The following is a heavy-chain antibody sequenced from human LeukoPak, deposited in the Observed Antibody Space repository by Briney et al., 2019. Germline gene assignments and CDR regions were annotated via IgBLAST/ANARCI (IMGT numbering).Heavy chain of an antibody. CDR1: GFIFSSYG. D-gene: IGHD2-15*01. V-gene: IGHV3-30*18. J-gene: IGHJ4*02. CDR3: AKEACGGSCSADYFDY. Sequence: GGSLRLSCAASGFIFSSYGLHWVRQAPGKGLEWVAVISYDGSTKYYADSVKGRLTISRDNSGNTLYLQMNSLRAEDTAVYYCAKEACGGSCSADYFDYWGQGTLVTVSS. CDR2: ISYDGSTK.